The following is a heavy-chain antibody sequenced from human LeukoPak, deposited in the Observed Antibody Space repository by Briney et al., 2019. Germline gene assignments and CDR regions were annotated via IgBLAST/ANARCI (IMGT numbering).Heavy chain of an antibody. J-gene: IGHJ5*01. D-gene: IGHD1-26*01. V-gene: IGHV3-53*01. Sequence: GGSLRLSCAASGFPFTNNYVSWVRQAPGKGLEWVSVINIGGTTYYADSVKGRFTISRVNSNNTLYLQMNSLRADDTAVYYCARVRRQVGSRWFDSWGQGTLVTVSS. CDR3: ARVRRQVGSRWFDS. CDR2: INIGGTT. CDR1: GFPFTNNY.